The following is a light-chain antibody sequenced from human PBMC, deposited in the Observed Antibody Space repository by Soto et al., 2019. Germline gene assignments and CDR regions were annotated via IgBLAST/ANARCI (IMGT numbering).Light chain of an antibody. CDR3: SSYASSGTLVV. CDR2: DVR. CDR1: TSDVGGYNY. J-gene: IGLJ3*02. Sequence: QSALTQPASVSGSPGQSITISCTGTTSDVGGYNYVSWYQHHPGKAPKVMISDVRNRPSGVSSRFSGSESGNTASLTISGLQAEDEADYYCSSYASSGTLVVFGGGTKLTVL. V-gene: IGLV2-14*03.